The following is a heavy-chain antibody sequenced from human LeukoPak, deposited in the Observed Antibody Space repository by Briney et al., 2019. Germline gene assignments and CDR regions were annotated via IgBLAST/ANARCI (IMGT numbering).Heavy chain of an antibody. V-gene: IGHV3-48*03. Sequence: GGSLRLSCAASGFTFSSYEMNWVRHAPGKGLEWVSYISSSGSTIYYADSVKGRFTISRDNAKNSLYLQMNSLRAEDTAVYYCARDYCSSTSCYSPGMDVWGQGTTVTVSS. CDR2: ISSSGSTI. D-gene: IGHD2-2*02. CDR1: GFTFSSYE. CDR3: ARDYCSSTSCYSPGMDV. J-gene: IGHJ6*02.